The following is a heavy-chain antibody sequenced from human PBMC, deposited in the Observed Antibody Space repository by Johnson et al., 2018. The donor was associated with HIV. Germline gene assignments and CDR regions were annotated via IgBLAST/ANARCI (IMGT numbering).Heavy chain of an antibody. D-gene: IGHD2-21*01. CDR2: ISGDDGDT. CDR3: ANALILDAFNI. V-gene: IGHV3-23*04. Sequence: EVQLVESGGGLVKPGRSLRLSCAASGFTFSSYGMHWVRQAPGKGLEWICAISGDDGDTFYADSVKGRFTISRDNSKNTVYLHMSSLTADDTAVYYCANALILDAFNIWGPGKMVTVSS. J-gene: IGHJ3*02. CDR1: GFTFSSYG.